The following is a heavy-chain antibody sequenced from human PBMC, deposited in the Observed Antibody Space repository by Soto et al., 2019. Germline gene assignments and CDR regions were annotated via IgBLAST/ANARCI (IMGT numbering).Heavy chain of an antibody. J-gene: IGHJ5*02. CDR3: ARDTYYQSSGYFEDWFDP. V-gene: IGHV4-59*01. Sequence: QVQLQESGPGLVKPSETLSLTCTVSGGSISNYYWSWIRQPPGKGLEWIGYVSDMGVTNYNPSLESRVTISVDMSRNQISLKMTSVSAADTAVYYCARDTYYQSSGYFEDWFDPWGQGTLVTVSS. CDR1: GGSISNYY. CDR2: VSDMGVT. D-gene: IGHD3-9*01.